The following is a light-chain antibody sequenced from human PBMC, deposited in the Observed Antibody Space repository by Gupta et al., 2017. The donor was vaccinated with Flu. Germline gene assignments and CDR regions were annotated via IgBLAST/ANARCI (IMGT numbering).Light chain of an antibody. J-gene: IGKJ2*02. Sequence: PITLGQPASISCRSSQSLVYSDGNTFLNWLQQRPGQSPRRLNYDVSSRDSGVPDRFSGSGSGTDFTLKISRVEAEDVGVYYCKKGTRPWTFGQGTKVEIK. V-gene: IGKV2-30*01. CDR3: KKGTRPWT. CDR1: QSLVYSDGNTF. CDR2: DVS.